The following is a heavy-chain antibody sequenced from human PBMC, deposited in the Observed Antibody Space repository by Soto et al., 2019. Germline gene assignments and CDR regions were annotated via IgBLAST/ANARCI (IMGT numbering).Heavy chain of an antibody. D-gene: IGHD6-6*01. CDR1: GFTVSSNY. V-gene: IGHV3-66*01. J-gene: IGHJ6*03. CDR3: RYSSSPAAILYYYYYMDV. Sequence: GESLKISCAASGFTVSSNYMSWVRQAPGKGLEWVSVIYSGGSTYYADSVKGRFTISRDNSKNTLYLQMNSLRAEDTAVYYCRYSSSPAAILYYYYYMDVWGKGTTVTVSS. CDR2: IYSGGST.